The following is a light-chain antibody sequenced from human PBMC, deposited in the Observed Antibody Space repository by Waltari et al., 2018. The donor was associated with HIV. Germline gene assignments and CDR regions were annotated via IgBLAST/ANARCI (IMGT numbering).Light chain of an antibody. Sequence: QSALTQPPSASGSPGQSVTISCTGSSSSVGGYKYFPWYQQHPGKAPKLIISEVTKRPSGVPDRFSGSKSGNTASLTVSGLQAEDEADYFCTSYAGSFKGVVFGGGTKLTVL. V-gene: IGLV2-8*01. CDR3: TSYAGSFKGVV. J-gene: IGLJ2*01. CDR1: SSSVGGYKY. CDR2: EVT.